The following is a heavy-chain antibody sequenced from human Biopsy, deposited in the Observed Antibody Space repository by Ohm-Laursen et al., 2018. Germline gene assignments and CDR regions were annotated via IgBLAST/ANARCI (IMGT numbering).Heavy chain of an antibody. CDR1: GGSFSDYY. CDR2: INHRGTI. V-gene: IGHV4-34*01. D-gene: IGHD4-23*01. Sequence: SDTLSLTCAVYGGSFSDYYWTWIRQPPGKGLEWIGEINHRGTISYNPSLKSRVAISVDTSKNQFSLKLNSVTAADTAVYYCARRPYGGTRYWYFDLWGRGTLVTVSS. J-gene: IGHJ2*01. CDR3: ARRPYGGTRYWYFDL.